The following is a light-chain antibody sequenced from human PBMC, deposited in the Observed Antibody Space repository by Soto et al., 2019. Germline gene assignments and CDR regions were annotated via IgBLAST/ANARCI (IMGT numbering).Light chain of an antibody. CDR2: EGS. J-gene: IGLJ3*02. Sequence: QSALTQPASVSGSPGQSITISCTGTSSDVGSYNLVSWYQQHLGKAPKLMIYEGSKRPSGVSNRFSGSKSGNTASLTISGLQAEDEADYYCCSYAGSSTFVFGGGTKVTVL. CDR3: CSYAGSSTFV. V-gene: IGLV2-23*03. CDR1: SSDVGSYNL.